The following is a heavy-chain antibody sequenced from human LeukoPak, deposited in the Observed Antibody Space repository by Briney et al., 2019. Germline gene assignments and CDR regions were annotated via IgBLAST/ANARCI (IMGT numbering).Heavy chain of an antibody. CDR1: GFTFSSYG. CDR2: IYYSGNT. CDR3: ARAQGNGLIDF. J-gene: IGHJ4*02. V-gene: IGHV4-39*01. D-gene: IGHD3/OR15-3a*01. Sequence: ESLRLSCAASGFTFSSYGMSWVRQPPGKGLEWIGSIYYSGNTYYSPSLKSRVTISLDTSRNQFSLRLSSVTAADTADYYCARAQGNGLIDFWGQGTLVTVSS.